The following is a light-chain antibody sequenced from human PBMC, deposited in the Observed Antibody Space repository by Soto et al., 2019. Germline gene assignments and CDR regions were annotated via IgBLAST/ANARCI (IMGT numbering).Light chain of an antibody. CDR3: QSYDSSLSGVV. Sequence: QAVVTQPPSVSGAPGQRVTISCTGSSSNIGAGYDVHWYQQFPGTAPKLFIYGNSNRPLGVPDRFSGSKSGTSASLAITGLQAEDEADYYCQSYDSSLSGVVFGGGTKLTVL. V-gene: IGLV1-40*01. J-gene: IGLJ2*01. CDR2: GNS. CDR1: SSNIGAGYD.